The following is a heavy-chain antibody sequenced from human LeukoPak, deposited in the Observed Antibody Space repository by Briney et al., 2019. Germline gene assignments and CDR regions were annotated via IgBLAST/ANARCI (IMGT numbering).Heavy chain of an antibody. CDR3: ARTGTPTAEWFDP. V-gene: IGHV1-2*02. D-gene: IGHD1-1*01. CDR1: GYTFTGYY. Sequence: GASVKVSCRASGYTFTGYYMHWVRQAPGQGLEWMGWINPNSGATNYAQNFQGRVTMTRDTSISTAYMELSRLRSDDTAFYYCARTGTPTAEWFDPWGQGTLVTVSS. J-gene: IGHJ5*02. CDR2: INPNSGAT.